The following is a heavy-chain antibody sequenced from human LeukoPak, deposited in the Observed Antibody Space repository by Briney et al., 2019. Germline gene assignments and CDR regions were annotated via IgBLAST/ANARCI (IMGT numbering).Heavy chain of an antibody. Sequence: ASVKVSCKVSGSTFTNYYMHWVRQAPGQGLEWMGIINPSGGGTTYAQKFQGRVTMTRDTSTSTAYMELSSLRSEDTAVYYCARINGSYDWFDPWGQGTLVTVSS. CDR1: GSTFTNYY. CDR2: INPSGGGT. V-gene: IGHV1-46*01. CDR3: ARINGSYDWFDP. D-gene: IGHD1-26*01. J-gene: IGHJ5*02.